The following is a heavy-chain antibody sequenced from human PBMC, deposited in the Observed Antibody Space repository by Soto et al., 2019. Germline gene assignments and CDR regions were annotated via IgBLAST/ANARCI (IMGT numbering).Heavy chain of an antibody. CDR2: ISSSSSYI. J-gene: IGHJ4*02. Sequence: PGGSLRLSCAASGFTFSSYSMNWVRQAPGRGLEWVSSISSSSSYIYYADSVKGRFTISRDNAKNSLYLQMNSLRAEDKAVYYFARLGYCSGGSFPYYFDFWGQGTLVTVSS. D-gene: IGHD2-15*01. CDR1: GFTFSSYS. CDR3: ARLGYCSGGSFPYYFDF. V-gene: IGHV3-21*01.